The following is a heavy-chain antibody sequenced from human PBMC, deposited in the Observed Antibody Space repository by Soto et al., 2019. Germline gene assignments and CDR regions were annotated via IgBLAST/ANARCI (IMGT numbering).Heavy chain of an antibody. D-gene: IGHD3-3*01. J-gene: IGHJ4*02. Sequence: ASETLSLTCNVTGGSFSGYYWGWIRQPPGKALEWIGEINHTGNTNYNPSLKSRVTISVDTSKNQFSLHLSSVTAADTAVYYCARVPYYDFWSARFDSWGQGTLVTVSS. V-gene: IGHV4-34*01. CDR1: GGSFSGYY. CDR3: ARVPYYDFWSARFDS. CDR2: INHTGNT.